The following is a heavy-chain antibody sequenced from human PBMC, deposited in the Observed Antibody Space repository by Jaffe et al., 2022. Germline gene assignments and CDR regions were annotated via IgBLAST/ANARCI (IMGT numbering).Heavy chain of an antibody. CDR1: GFTFSSYE. CDR2: ISSSGSTI. Sequence: EVQLVESGGGLVQPGGSLRLSCAASGFTFSSYEMNWVRQAPGKGLEWVSYISSSGSTIYYADSVKGRFTISRDNAKNSLYLQMNSLRAEDTAVYYCARMSQYCGGDCYSGGVDYWGQGTLVTVSS. V-gene: IGHV3-48*03. CDR3: ARMSQYCGGDCYSGGVDY. J-gene: IGHJ4*02. D-gene: IGHD2-21*02.